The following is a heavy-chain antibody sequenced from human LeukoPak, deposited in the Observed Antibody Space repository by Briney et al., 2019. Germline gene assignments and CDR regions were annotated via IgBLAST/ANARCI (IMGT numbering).Heavy chain of an antibody. D-gene: IGHD2-2*01. CDR1: GYTFTSYG. J-gene: IGHJ5*02. CDR3: ARVVVPAAQKPNWFDP. V-gene: IGHV1-18*01. CDR2: ISAYNGNT. Sequence: ASVKVSCKASGYTFTSYGIGWVRQAPGQGLEWMGWISAYNGNTNYAQKLQGRVTMTTDTSTSTAYMELRSLRSDDTAVYYCARVVVPAAQKPNWFDPWGQGTLVTVSS.